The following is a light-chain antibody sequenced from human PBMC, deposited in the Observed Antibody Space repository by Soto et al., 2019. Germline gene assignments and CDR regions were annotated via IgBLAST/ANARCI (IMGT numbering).Light chain of an antibody. CDR3: QQYNRYYT. V-gene: IGKV1-5*01. J-gene: IGKJ2*01. Sequence: DIPMTQSPSTLSASVGDRVTITCRASQSINTWLAWYQQKPGKAPKLLIYDASTLESGVPSRFSGSGSGTEFSFTFSSLQPDDFATYYCQQYNRYYTFGQGTKVDIK. CDR2: DAS. CDR1: QSINTW.